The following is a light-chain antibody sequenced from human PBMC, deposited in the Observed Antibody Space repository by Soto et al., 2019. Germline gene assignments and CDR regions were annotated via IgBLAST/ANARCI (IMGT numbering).Light chain of an antibody. J-gene: IGKJ1*01. CDR1: QSFDRTY. V-gene: IGKV3-20*01. Sequence: IVLTQSPATLSLSPWERATLSCRASQSFDRTYLACYQQKPGLAPRPLIYGASNRATGIPDRFSGSGSGTDFSLTISSLEPGDLAVYYCQQYGSSPRTFGQGTKVDI. CDR3: QQYGSSPRT. CDR2: GAS.